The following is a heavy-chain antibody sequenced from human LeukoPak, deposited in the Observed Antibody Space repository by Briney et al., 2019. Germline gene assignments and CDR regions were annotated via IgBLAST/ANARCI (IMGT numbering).Heavy chain of an antibody. CDR1: GGSINSYY. CDR3: ARSPMGYCSGGSCYSSVNNWFDP. V-gene: IGHV4-59*08. D-gene: IGHD2-15*01. CDR2: IYYNGVT. J-gene: IGHJ5*02. Sequence: SETLSLTCTVSGGSINSYYWTWIRRPPGKGLEWIGYIYYNGVTSYNPSLKSRVTISVDTSKNQFSLKLSSVTAADTAVYYCARSPMGYCSGGSCYSSVNNWFDPWGQGTLVTVSS.